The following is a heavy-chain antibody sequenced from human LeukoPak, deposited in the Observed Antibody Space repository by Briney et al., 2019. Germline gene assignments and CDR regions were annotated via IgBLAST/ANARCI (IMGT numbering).Heavy chain of an antibody. CDR3: AKEGREILRYNSLDS. V-gene: IGHV3-30*18. Sequence: GGSLRLSCAASGFTFSSYAMSWVRQAPGKGLEWVAVISYDGSEKYYGDSVKGRFTISRDNSRNTLYLQMNSLRADDTAVYYCAKEGREILRYNSLDSWGQGTLVTVSS. D-gene: IGHD1-26*01. J-gene: IGHJ4*02. CDR1: GFTFSSYA. CDR2: ISYDGSEK.